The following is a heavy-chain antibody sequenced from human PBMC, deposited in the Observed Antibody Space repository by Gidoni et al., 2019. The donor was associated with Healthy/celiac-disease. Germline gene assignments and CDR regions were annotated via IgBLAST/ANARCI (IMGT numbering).Heavy chain of an antibody. CDR2: IYYRGST. CDR3: ARTLPQVEWAHNWFDP. D-gene: IGHD1-26*01. J-gene: IGHJ5*02. V-gene: IGHV4-39*01. Sequence: QLQLQESRPGLVKPSETLSLTCTVSCGSLSSRSYYWGWIRQLPGKGLEWIGSIYYRGSTYYNPSLKSRVTISVDTSKNQFSRKLSSVTAADTAVYYCARTLPQVEWAHNWFDPWGQGTLVTVSS. CDR1: CGSLSSRSYY.